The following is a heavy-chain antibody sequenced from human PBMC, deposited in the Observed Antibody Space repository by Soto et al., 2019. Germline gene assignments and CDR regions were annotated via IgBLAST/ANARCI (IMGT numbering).Heavy chain of an antibody. CDR3: ARYGDYVISFDF. CDR2: IYYSGST. D-gene: IGHD4-17*01. CDR1: GGSVSSGSHY. Sequence: QVQLQESGPGLVKPSETLSLTCTVSGGSVSSGSHYWSWIRQPPGKGLEWIANIYYSGSTNYNPSLKSRVTISVDTSKNQFSLKLSSVTAADTAVYFCARYGDYVISFDFCGQGTLVTVSS. J-gene: IGHJ4*02. V-gene: IGHV4-61*01.